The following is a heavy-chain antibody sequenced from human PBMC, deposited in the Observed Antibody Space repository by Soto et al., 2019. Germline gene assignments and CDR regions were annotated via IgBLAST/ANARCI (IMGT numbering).Heavy chain of an antibody. CDR1: GFTFSSYA. D-gene: IGHD6-19*01. Sequence: GSLRLSCAASGFTFSSYAMHWVRQAPGKGLEWVAVISYDGSNKYYADSVKGRFTISRDNSKNTLYLQMNSLRAEDTAVYYCARDSNEIAVAGPQYYYYGMDVWGQGTTVTVSS. CDR2: ISYDGSNK. CDR3: ARDSNEIAVAGPQYYYYGMDV. V-gene: IGHV3-30-3*01. J-gene: IGHJ6*02.